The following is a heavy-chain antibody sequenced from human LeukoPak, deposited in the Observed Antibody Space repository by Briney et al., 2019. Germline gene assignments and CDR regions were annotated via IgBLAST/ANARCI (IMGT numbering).Heavy chain of an antibody. V-gene: IGHV3-11*04. CDR3: ARNRAYCSGGVCHFNYYMDV. J-gene: IGHJ6*03. CDR1: GFTFSDYY. Sequence: GGSLRLSCGASGFTFSDYYMTWIRQAPGKGLEWVSYISGGGSVIYYADSVKGRFTISRDNAKKSLYLQMDSLGAEDTAVYYCARNRAYCSGGVCHFNYYMDVWGKGTTVTVSS. CDR2: ISGGGSVI. D-gene: IGHD2-15*01.